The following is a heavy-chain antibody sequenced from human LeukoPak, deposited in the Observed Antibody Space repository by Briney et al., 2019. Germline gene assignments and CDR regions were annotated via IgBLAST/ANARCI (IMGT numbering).Heavy chain of an antibody. D-gene: IGHD1-26*01. V-gene: IGHV1-2*02. Sequence: ASVKVSCKASGYTFTGYYMHWVRQAPGQGLEWMGWINPNSGGTNYAQKFRGRVTMTRDTSISTAYMELSRLRSDDTAVYYCARGIVGATEVYYYYYMDVWGKGTTVTISS. CDR1: GYTFTGYY. CDR2: INPNSGGT. CDR3: ARGIVGATEVYYYYYMDV. J-gene: IGHJ6*03.